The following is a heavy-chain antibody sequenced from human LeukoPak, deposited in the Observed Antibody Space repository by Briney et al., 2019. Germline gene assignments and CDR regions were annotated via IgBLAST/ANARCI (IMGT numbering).Heavy chain of an antibody. CDR2: IRQYGSEK. J-gene: IGHJ4*02. V-gene: IGHV3-7*01. Sequence: QPGGSLSLSCAASVITFSSYCMIGVRKAPGEGRECVAYIRQYGSEKDYVDSVKGRFTISRDNAKNSLYLQMNSLRAEDTAMYYCASLDTAMVNGDYWGQGTLVTVSS. D-gene: IGHD5-18*01. CDR1: VITFSSYC. CDR3: ASLDTAMVNGDY.